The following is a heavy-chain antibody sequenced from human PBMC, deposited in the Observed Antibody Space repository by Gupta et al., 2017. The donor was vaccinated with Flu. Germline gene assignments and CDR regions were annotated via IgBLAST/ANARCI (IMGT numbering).Heavy chain of an antibody. V-gene: IGHV3-66*02. CDR2: IYSGGSR. J-gene: IGHJ6*02. Sequence: EVQLVESGGGLVQPGGSLSLSCAASGFTVSSKFMTWVRQAPGKGLQWISVIYSGGSRYYADSVKGRFTISRDDYENTIYLHMNSLRPEDTAVYYCVRDDSMDVWGQGTTVTVSS. CDR1: GFTVSSKF. CDR3: VRDDSMDV.